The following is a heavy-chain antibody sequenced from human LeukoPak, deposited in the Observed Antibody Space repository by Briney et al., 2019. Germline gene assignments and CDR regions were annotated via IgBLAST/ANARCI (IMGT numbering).Heavy chain of an antibody. D-gene: IGHD5-24*01. CDR3: ARLLGTATTYDY. Sequence: GGSLRLSCAASGFTFSSYELNWVRQAPGKGLEWVSHISSSGTTIYYADSVKGRFTISRDNTENSLYLLMYSLGAEDTAVYYCARLLGTATTYDYWGQGTLVTVSS. CDR2: ISSSGTTI. V-gene: IGHV3-48*03. J-gene: IGHJ4*02. CDR1: GFTFSSYE.